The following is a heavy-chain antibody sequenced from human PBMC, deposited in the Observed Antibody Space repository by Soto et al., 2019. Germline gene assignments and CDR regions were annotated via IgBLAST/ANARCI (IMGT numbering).Heavy chain of an antibody. V-gene: IGHV1-2*04. D-gene: IGHD2-21*02. Sequence: QVQLVQSGAEVKKPGASVKVSCKASGYTFTGYYMHWVRQAPGQGLEWMGWINPNSGGTNYAQKFQGWVTMTRDTSISTAYMELSRLRSDDTAVYYCARSPGGVVTAIDYFDYWGQGTLVTVSS. CDR3: ARSPGGVVTAIDYFDY. J-gene: IGHJ4*02. CDR1: GYTFTGYY. CDR2: INPNSGGT.